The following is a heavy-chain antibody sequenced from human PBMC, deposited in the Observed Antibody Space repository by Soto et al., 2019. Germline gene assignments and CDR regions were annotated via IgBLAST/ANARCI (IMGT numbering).Heavy chain of an antibody. J-gene: IGHJ4*02. D-gene: IGHD3-16*01. CDR3: ARGTLGYYFDY. CDR1: GFTSSSYD. V-gene: IGHV3-13*04. Sequence: EVQLVESGGGLVQPGGSLRLSCAASGFTSSSYDMHWVRQATGKGLEWVSAIGTAGDTYYPGSVKGRFTISRENAKNSLYLQMNSLRAGDPAVYYCARGTLGYYFDYWGQGTLVTVSS. CDR2: IGTAGDT.